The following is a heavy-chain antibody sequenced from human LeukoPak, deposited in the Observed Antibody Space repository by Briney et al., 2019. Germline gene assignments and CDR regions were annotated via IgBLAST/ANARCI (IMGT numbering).Heavy chain of an antibody. CDR2: ISAYNGNT. CDR3: ARGSGNWNDVRDV. Sequence: ASVKVSCKASGYTFTSYGISWVRQAPGQGLEWMGWISAYNGNTNYAQKFQGRVTITADKSTSTAYMELSSLRSEDTAVYYCARGSGNWNDVRDVWGQGTTVTVSS. J-gene: IGHJ6*02. CDR1: GYTFTSYG. D-gene: IGHD1-20*01. V-gene: IGHV1-18*01.